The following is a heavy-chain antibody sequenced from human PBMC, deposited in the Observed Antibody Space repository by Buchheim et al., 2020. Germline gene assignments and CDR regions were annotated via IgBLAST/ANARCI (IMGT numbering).Heavy chain of an antibody. CDR1: GFTFSISG. CDR3: AKDVDQAIFGATYKFES. V-gene: IGHV3-30*18. Sequence: QVQLVESGGGVVQPGGSLRLSCTASGFTFSISGMHWVRQAPGKGLEWVAVVSYDGSFKYSVDSVKGRFTISRDNSKNTLYLQMNSLRVEDTAVYFCAKDVDQAIFGATYKFESWGQGT. CDR2: VSYDGSFK. D-gene: IGHD3-3*01. J-gene: IGHJ4*02.